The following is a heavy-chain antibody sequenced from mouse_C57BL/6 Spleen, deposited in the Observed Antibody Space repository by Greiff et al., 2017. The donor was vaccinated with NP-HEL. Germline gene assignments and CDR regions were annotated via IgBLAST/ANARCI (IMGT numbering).Heavy chain of an antibody. CDR3: ARQRDSYYFDY. V-gene: IGHV5-17*01. CDR2: ISSGSSTI. J-gene: IGHJ2*01. CDR1: GFTFSDYG. Sequence: EVMLVESGGGLVKPGGSLKLSCAASGFTFSDYGMHWVRQAPEKGLEWVAYISSGSSTIDYADTVKGRFTISRDNAKNTLFLQMTSLRSEDTAMYYCARQRDSYYFDYWGQGTTLTVSS. D-gene: IGHD3-3*01.